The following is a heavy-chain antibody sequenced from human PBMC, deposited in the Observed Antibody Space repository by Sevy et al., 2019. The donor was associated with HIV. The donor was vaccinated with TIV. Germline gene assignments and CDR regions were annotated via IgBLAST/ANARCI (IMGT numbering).Heavy chain of an antibody. V-gene: IGHV3-23*01. D-gene: IGHD6-6*01. CDR2: ISGSGGST. Sequence: GGSLRLSCAASGFTFSSYAMSWVRQAPGKGLEWVSAISGSGGSTYYADSVKGRFTISRDISKNTLYLQMNSLRAEDTAVYYCAKDPPEYSSSSGADAFDIWGQGTMVTVSS. J-gene: IGHJ3*02. CDR3: AKDPPEYSSSSGADAFDI. CDR1: GFTFSSYA.